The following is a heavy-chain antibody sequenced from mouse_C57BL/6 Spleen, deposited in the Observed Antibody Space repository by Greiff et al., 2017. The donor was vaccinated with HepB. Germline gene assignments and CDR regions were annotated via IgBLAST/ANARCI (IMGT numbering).Heavy chain of an antibody. CDR2: IYPGDGDT. CDR1: GYAFSSYW. Sequence: VQLQESGAELVKPGASVKISCKASGYAFSSYWMNWVKQRPGKGLEWIGQIYPGDGDTNYNGKFKGKATLTADKSSSTAYMQLSSLTSEDSAVYFCARSGDYYGSLYWYFDVWGTGTTVTVSS. CDR3: ARSGDYYGSLYWYFDV. D-gene: IGHD1-1*01. J-gene: IGHJ1*03. V-gene: IGHV1-80*01.